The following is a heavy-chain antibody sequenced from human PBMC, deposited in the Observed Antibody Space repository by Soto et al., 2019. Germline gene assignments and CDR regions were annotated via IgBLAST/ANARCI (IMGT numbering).Heavy chain of an antibody. CDR1: GYSINNYY. D-gene: IGHD6-13*01. V-gene: IGHV4-59*01. J-gene: IGHJ4*02. CDR2: IYYTGST. CDR3: AKYRRTEAEGFTLDY. Sequence: XEALSLTCTVAGYSINNYYMSWIRQPPGKRLDWIGYIYYTGSTTYNPSLESRVTMSVDTSKNQFSLKLKYVNAADTAVYYCAKYRRTEAEGFTLDYWGRGTLVTVSS.